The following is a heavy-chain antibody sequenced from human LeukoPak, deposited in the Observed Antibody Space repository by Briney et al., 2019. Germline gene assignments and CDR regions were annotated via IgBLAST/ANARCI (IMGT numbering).Heavy chain of an antibody. J-gene: IGHJ4*02. CDR3: ASGLRYFDLYY. Sequence: PSETLSLTCAVSGGSISSGGYSWNWIRQPPGKGLEWIGYIYNSGSTSYNPSLKSRITMSVDTSKNQFSLKLSSVTAADTAVYYCASGLRYFDLYYWGQGTLVTVSS. CDR2: IYNSGST. CDR1: GGSISSGGYS. D-gene: IGHD3-9*01. V-gene: IGHV4-30-4*07.